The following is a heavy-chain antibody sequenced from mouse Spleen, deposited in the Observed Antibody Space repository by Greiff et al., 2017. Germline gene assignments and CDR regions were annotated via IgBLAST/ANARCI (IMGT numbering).Heavy chain of an antibody. CDR2: INPNNGGT. CDR1: GYTFTDYN. Sequence: EVQLQQSGPELVKPGASVKIPCKASGYTFTDYNMDWVKQSHGKSLEWIGDINPNNGGTIYNQKFKGKATLTVDKSSSTAYMELRSLTSDDTAVYYCVRYDDGFDYWGQGTTLTVSS. V-gene: IGHV1-18*01. J-gene: IGHJ2*01. CDR3: VRYDDGFDY. D-gene: IGHD2-14*01.